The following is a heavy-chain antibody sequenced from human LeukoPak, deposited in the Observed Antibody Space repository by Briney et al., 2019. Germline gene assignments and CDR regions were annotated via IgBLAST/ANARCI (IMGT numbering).Heavy chain of an antibody. D-gene: IGHD1-14*01. Sequence: GGSLRLSCAASGFTFSNAWMSWVRQAPGKGLEWVGRIKSKTDGGTTDYAAPVKGRFTISRDDSKNTLYLQMNSLRAEDTAVYYCAKNLNRGFDYWGQGTLVTVSS. CDR1: GFTFSNAW. V-gene: IGHV3-15*01. J-gene: IGHJ4*02. CDR3: AKNLNRGFDY. CDR2: IKSKTDGGTT.